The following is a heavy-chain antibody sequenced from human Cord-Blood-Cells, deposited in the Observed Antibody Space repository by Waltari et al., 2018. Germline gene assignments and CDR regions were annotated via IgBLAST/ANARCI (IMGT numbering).Heavy chain of an antibody. Sequence: QVQLQESGPGLVKPSQTLSLTCTVSGGSISSGGYYWGWVRQHPGKGLEWIGYINYRGGTYYNPSLKSLVTISVDTSKNQFSLKLSSVTAADTAVYYCARDQGGSYYYYYYGMDVWGQGTTVTVSS. V-gene: IGHV4-31*01. D-gene: IGHD1-26*01. CDR2: INYRGGT. CDR3: ARDQGGSYYYYYYGMDV. J-gene: IGHJ6*02. CDR1: GGSISSGGYY.